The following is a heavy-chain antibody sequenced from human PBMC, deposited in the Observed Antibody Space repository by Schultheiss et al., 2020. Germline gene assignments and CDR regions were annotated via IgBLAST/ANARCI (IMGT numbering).Heavy chain of an antibody. CDR2: IKQDGSEK. V-gene: IGHV3-7*03. CDR3: AKEKGAAAGNGFYYYGMDV. D-gene: IGHD6-13*01. J-gene: IGHJ6*02. Sequence: GGSLRLSCAASGFTFSSYWMSWVRQAPGKGLEWVANIKQDGSEKYYVDSVKGRFTISRDNAKNSLYLQMNSLRAEDTALYYCAKEKGAAAGNGFYYYGMDVWGQGTTVTVSS. CDR1: GFTFSSYW.